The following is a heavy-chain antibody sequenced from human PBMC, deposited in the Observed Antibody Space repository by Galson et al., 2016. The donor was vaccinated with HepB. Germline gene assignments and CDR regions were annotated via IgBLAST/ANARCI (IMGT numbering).Heavy chain of an antibody. CDR1: GGSISSDNW. J-gene: IGHJ6*02. CDR3: ARYLWFGEKYGMDV. CDR2: IYHTGTT. D-gene: IGHD3-10*01. Sequence: SETLSLTCAVSGGSISSDNWWSWVRQPPGKGLEWIGEIYHTGTTYYILSFKSRVTISVDTSRNNFSLKLRSVTAADTAVYYCARYLWFGEKYGMDVWGQGTTVIASS. V-gene: IGHV4-4*02.